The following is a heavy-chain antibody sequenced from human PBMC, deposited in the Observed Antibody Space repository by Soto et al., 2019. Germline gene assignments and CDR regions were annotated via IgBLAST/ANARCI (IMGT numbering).Heavy chain of an antibody. CDR1: GGSISSYY. CDR2: IYYSGST. V-gene: IGHV4-59*01. D-gene: IGHD6-6*01. Sequence: SETLSVTCTVSGGSISSYYWSWIRQPPGKGLEWIGYIYYSGSTNYNPSLKSRVTISVDTSKNQFSLKLSSVTAADTAVYYCARSRRKQLAPDYWGQGTLVTVSS. CDR3: ARSRRKQLAPDY. J-gene: IGHJ4*02.